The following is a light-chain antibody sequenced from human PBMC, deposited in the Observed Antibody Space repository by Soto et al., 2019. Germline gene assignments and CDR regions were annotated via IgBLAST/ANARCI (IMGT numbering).Light chain of an antibody. J-gene: IGKJ2*01. V-gene: IGKV3-15*01. CDR3: QQYNYWPYT. CDR2: DTS. CDR1: QSVSSK. Sequence: EIVMTQSPATLSVSPGAGAPLSCRASQSVSSKLAWYQQKPGQAPRLLIYDTSTRATGVPTRFSGSRSGAEFTLTIDSLQSEDFAVYFCQQYNYWPYTFGRGTKVDI.